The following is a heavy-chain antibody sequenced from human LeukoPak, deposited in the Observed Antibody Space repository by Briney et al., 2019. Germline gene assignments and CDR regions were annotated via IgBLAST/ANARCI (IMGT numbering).Heavy chain of an antibody. CDR3: ARVTGYVIEDNFDY. Sequence: PSETLSLTCAVYGGSFSGYYWSWIRQPPGKGLEWIEEINHSGSTNYNPSLKSRVTISVDTSKNQFSLKLRSVTAADTAVYYCARVTGYVIEDNFDYWGQGTLVTVSS. CDR1: GGSFSGYY. V-gene: IGHV4-34*01. D-gene: IGHD2-15*01. J-gene: IGHJ4*02. CDR2: INHSGST.